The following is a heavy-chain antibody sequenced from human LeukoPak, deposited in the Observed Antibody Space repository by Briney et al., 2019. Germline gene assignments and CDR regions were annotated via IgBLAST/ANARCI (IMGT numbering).Heavy chain of an antibody. D-gene: IGHD3-10*01. V-gene: IGHV3-30*18. CDR1: GCTFSSYA. CDR2: ISFDGSKK. J-gene: IGHJ4*02. CDR3: AKDNAISGSHRTLGFDY. Sequence: GGSLRLSCAVSGCTFSSYAVHWVRQAPGKGLELVAVISFDGSKKYYADSVKGRFTISRDNSKNTLYLQMNSLRADGTTVYYCAKDNAISGSHRTLGFDYWGEGPLVTVS.